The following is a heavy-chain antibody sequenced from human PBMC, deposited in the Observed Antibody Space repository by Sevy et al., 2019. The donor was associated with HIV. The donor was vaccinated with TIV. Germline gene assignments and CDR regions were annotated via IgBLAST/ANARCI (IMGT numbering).Heavy chain of an antibody. Sequence: GGSLRLSCAASGFTFRNYVMNLVRQPPGKGLEWVSVISDGGGTTYYADSVKGRFTISRDDSKSTLYLQMNSLRVEDTAVYFCAKRVAGALAALDIWGQGTMVTVSS. CDR3: AKRVAGALAALDI. CDR1: GFTFRNYV. V-gene: IGHV3-23*01. D-gene: IGHD3-10*01. CDR2: ISDGGGTT. J-gene: IGHJ3*02.